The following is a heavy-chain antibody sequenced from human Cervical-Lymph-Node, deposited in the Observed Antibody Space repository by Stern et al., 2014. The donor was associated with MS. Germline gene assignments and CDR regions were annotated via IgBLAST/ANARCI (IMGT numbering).Heavy chain of an antibody. CDR3: ARTTPNYSYYGMDV. Sequence: VQLVESGPGLVKPSQTLSLTCTVSGGSVSGGGYSWSWIRQLPGKGLEWIAYIFHSGSTYYNPSLKGRVTMSVDTSKNQFSLKLGSVTAADAAVYYCARTTPNYSYYGMDVWGQGTTVTVSS. J-gene: IGHJ6*02. D-gene: IGHD5-24*01. CDR2: IFHSGST. CDR1: GGSVSGGGYS. V-gene: IGHV4-31*03.